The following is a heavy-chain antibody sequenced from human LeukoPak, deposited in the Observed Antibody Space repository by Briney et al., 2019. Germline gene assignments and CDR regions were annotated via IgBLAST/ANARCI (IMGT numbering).Heavy chain of an antibody. V-gene: IGHV4-61*02. Sequence: SETLSLTCTVSGYSISSGYYWSWIRQPAGKGLEWIGRIYTSGSTNYNPSLKSRVTISVDTSKNQFSLKLSSVTAADTAVYYCGAFGGHRTYYYMDVWGKGTTVTVSS. CDR3: GAFGGHRTYYYMDV. CDR2: IYTSGST. D-gene: IGHD3-16*01. CDR1: GYSISSGYY. J-gene: IGHJ6*03.